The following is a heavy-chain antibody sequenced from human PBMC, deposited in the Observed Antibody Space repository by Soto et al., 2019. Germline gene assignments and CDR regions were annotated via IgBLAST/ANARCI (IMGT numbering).Heavy chain of an antibody. D-gene: IGHD3-3*01. Sequence: GGSLRLSCSVSGFTLTSYAMHWVRQAPGKGLEWVAVLSEDGSYKYYADSVKGRFTISRDNSKNTLYLQMNSLRAEDTALYYCASFYDSWSGYKRVDYWGQGTLVTVSS. V-gene: IGHV3-30-3*01. J-gene: IGHJ4*02. CDR2: LSEDGSYK. CDR1: GFTLTSYA. CDR3: ASFYDSWSGYKRVDY.